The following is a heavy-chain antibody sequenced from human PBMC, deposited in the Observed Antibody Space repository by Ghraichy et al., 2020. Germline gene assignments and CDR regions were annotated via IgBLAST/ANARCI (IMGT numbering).Heavy chain of an antibody. V-gene: IGHV4-34*01. J-gene: IGHJ5*02. Sequence: SETLSLTCAVYGGSFSGYYWSWIRQPPGKGLEWIGEINHSGSTNYNPSLKSRVTISVDTSKNQFSLKLSSVTAADTAVYYCARSGGYYDFWSGKRWFDPWGQGTLVTVSS. CDR3: ARSGGYYDFWSGKRWFDP. CDR1: GGSFSGYY. CDR2: INHSGST. D-gene: IGHD3-3*01.